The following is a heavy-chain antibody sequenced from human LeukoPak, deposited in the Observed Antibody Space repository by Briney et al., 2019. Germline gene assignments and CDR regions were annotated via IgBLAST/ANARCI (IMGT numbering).Heavy chain of an antibody. CDR3: ASHLSQGDYLQPDY. D-gene: IGHD4-17*01. CDR1: GYNFASYW. Sequence: GESLKISCKGSGYNFASYWIDWVRQMPGKGLEWMGIIYPGDSDTRYSPSFQGQVTISADKSISTAYLQWSSLKASDTAMYYCASHLSQGDYLQPDYWGQGTLVTVSS. V-gene: IGHV5-51*01. J-gene: IGHJ4*02. CDR2: IYPGDSDT.